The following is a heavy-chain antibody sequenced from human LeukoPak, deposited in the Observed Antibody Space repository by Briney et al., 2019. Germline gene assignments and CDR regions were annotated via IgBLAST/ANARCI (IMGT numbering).Heavy chain of an antibody. CDR1: GGSISSGGYY. V-gene: IGHV4-31*11. D-gene: IGHD3-22*01. J-gene: IGHJ4*02. CDR2: IYYSGST. Sequence: SETLSLTCAVSGGSISSGGYYWSWTRQHPGKGLEWIGYIYYSGSTYYNPSLKSRVTISVDTSKNQFPLKLSSVTAADTAVYYCARAQTYYYDSSGPFQIDYWGQGTLVTVSS. CDR3: ARAQTYYYDSSGPFQIDY.